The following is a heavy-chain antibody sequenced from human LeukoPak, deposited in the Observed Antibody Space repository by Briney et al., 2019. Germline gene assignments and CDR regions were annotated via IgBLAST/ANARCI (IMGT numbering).Heavy chain of an antibody. Sequence: QTLSLTCXVSGGSISSGGYDWRWLRQHPGKGLEWIGYIYYSGSTYYNPSLKSRFTISVDTSKNLFSLKLSSVTAADTAVYYCARVVSAVYGDFFDYWGQGTLVTVSS. CDR3: ARVVSAVYGDFFDY. CDR1: GGSISSGGYD. D-gene: IGHD4-17*01. V-gene: IGHV4-31*03. CDR2: IYYSGST. J-gene: IGHJ4*02.